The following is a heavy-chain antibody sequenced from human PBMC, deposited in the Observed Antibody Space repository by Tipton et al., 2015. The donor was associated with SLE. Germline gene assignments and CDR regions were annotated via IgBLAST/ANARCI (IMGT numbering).Heavy chain of an antibody. CDR1: GGSISSNGYY. Sequence: TLSLTRTVSGGSISSNGYYWGWIRQPPGKGLEWIGSIYYSGSTYYNPSLKSRVTISVDTSKNQFSLKLTSVTAADTAVYYCARDRGAGYFDLWGRGTLVTVSS. V-gene: IGHV4-39*07. J-gene: IGHJ2*01. CDR2: IYYSGST. CDR3: ARDRGAGYFDL. D-gene: IGHD3-10*01.